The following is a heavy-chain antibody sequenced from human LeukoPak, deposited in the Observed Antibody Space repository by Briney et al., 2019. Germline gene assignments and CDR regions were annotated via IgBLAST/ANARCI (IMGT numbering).Heavy chain of an antibody. J-gene: IGHJ3*02. CDR1: GFTFSNFW. V-gene: IGHV3-74*01. D-gene: IGHD6-19*01. CDR3: AKEVWLGLVDAFDI. Sequence: PGGSLRLSCAASGFTFSNFWMHWVRQVPGKGLVWVSRINIDGSSTVYADSVKGRFTISRDNAKNTLYLQMNSLRAEDTAVYYCAKEVWLGLVDAFDIWGQGTMVTVSS. CDR2: INIDGSST.